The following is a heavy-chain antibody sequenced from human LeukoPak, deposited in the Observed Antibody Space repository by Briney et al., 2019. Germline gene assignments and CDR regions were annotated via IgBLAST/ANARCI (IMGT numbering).Heavy chain of an antibody. J-gene: IGHJ1*01. CDR1: GFTFSSYA. D-gene: IGHD2-15*01. CDR2: ISGSGGST. Sequence: SGGSLRLSCAASGFTFSSYAMSWVRQAPGKGLEWVSAISGSGGSTYYADSVKGRFTISRDNSKNTLYLQMNSLRAEDTAVYYCAKDSSFGPVAAKYEYFQHWGQGTLVTVSS. V-gene: IGHV3-23*01. CDR3: AKDSSFGPVAAKYEYFQH.